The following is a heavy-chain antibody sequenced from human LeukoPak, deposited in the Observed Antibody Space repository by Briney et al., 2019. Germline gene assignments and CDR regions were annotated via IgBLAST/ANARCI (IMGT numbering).Heavy chain of an antibody. J-gene: IGHJ4*02. CDR2: ISGSGGST. V-gene: IGHV3-23*01. D-gene: IGHD6-19*01. CDR1: GFTFRSYS. CDR3: AKGLAVAGHFDY. Sequence: GGSLRLSCAASGFTFRSYSMNWVRQAPGKGLEWVSAISGSGGSTYYADSVKGRFTISRDKSRNTLYLQMNSLRAEDTAVYYCAKGLAVAGHFDYWGQGTLVTVSS.